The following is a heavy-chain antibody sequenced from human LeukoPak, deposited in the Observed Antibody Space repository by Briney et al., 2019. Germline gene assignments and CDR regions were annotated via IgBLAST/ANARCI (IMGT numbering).Heavy chain of an antibody. CDR3: AYSGDYAFDY. J-gene: IGHJ4*02. CDR1: GFTFSSYT. Sequence: SGGSLRLSCAASGFTFSSYTMNWVRQAPGKGLEWVSSISSYIYYADSVKGRFTISRDNAKNSLYLQMNSLRAEDTAVYYCAYSGDYAFDYWGQGTLVTVSS. V-gene: IGHV3-21*04. CDR2: ISSYI. D-gene: IGHD4-17*01.